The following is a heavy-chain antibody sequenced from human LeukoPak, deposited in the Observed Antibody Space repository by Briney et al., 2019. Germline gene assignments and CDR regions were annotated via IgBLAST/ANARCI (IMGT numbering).Heavy chain of an antibody. CDR3: ARGPNYASGSYDNEVFGY. D-gene: IGHD3-10*01. Sequence: PSETLSLTCTVCGGSISSYYWSWLRQPPGKGLEWVGYIYYSGSTNYNPSLKSRVTISVDTSKNQFSLKLSSVTAADTAVYYCARGPNYASGSYDNEVFGYWGQGTLVTVSS. J-gene: IGHJ4*02. V-gene: IGHV4-59*01. CDR1: GGSISSYY. CDR2: IYYSGST.